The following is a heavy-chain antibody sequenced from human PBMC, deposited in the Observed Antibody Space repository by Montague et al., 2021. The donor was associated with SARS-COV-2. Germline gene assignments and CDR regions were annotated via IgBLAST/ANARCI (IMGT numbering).Heavy chain of an antibody. V-gene: IGHV4-59*08. CDR3: ARHRMAPYCSGGSCYSPPGWFEH. CDR2: IYYSGST. Sequence: SETLSLTCTVSGGSISSYYWSWIRQPPGKGLEWIGYIYYSGSTNYNPSLKSRVTISVDTSKNQFSLKLSSVTAADTAVYYCARHRMAPYCSGGSCYSPPGWFEHWGQGTLVTVSS. J-gene: IGHJ5*02. CDR1: GGSISSYY. D-gene: IGHD2-15*01.